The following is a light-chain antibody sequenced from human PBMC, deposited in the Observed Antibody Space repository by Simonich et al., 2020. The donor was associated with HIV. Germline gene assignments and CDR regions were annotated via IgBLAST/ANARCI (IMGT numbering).Light chain of an antibody. Sequence: DIVITKSPDFLAVSLGERATINFKSSQSCLYISNNKNKLAWYQHKTGQYPKLLISWATTLESGVPDRFSGSGSGTDFTLTISSLQAEDVAVYYCQQYYSTLRTFGQGTKVEIK. V-gene: IGKV4-1*01. J-gene: IGKJ1*01. CDR2: WAT. CDR1: QSCLYISNNKNK. CDR3: QQYYSTLRT.